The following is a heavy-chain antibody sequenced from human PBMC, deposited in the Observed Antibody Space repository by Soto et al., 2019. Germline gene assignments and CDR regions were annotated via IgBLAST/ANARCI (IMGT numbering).Heavy chain of an antibody. J-gene: IGHJ6*02. CDR1: GFTFSGHY. D-gene: IGHD3-10*01. CDR2: TRNKANSYTT. V-gene: IGHV3-72*01. CDR3: ARGITMVRGVRITLYYYYYGMDV. Sequence: LRLSCAASGFTFSGHYMDWVRQAPGKGLEWVGRTRNKANSYTTEYAASVKGRFTISRDDSKNSLYLQMNSLKTEDTAVYYCARGITMVRGVRITLYYYYYGMDVWGQGTTVNVSS.